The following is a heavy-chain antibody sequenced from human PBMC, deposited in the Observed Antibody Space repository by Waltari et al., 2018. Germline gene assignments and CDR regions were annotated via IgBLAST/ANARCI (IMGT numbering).Heavy chain of an antibody. CDR2: IYHSGST. CDR1: GGSISSSNW. CDR3: ASRPYHLWSGHQGG. D-gene: IGHD3-3*01. Sequence: QVQLQESGPGLVKPSGTLSLTCAVSGGSISSSNWWSWVRPPPGKGLEWIGDIYHSGSTNYNPSLKSRVTISVDKSKNQFSLKLSSVTAADTAVYYCASRPYHLWSGHQGGWGQGTLVTVSS. V-gene: IGHV4-4*02. J-gene: IGHJ4*02.